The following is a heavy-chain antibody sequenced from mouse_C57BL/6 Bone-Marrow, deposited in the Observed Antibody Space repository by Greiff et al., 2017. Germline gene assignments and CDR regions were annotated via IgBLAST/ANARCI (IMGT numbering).Heavy chain of an antibody. CDR3: ARGSNYDYAMDY. J-gene: IGHJ4*01. Sequence: VQLQQSGAELMKPGASVKLSCKATGYTFTGYWIEWVKQRPGHGLEWIGEIFPGSGSTNYNEKFKGKATFTADPSSTTAYMQLISLTTEDSAIYYCARGSNYDYAMDYWGQGTSVTVAS. CDR2: IFPGSGST. D-gene: IGHD2-5*01. V-gene: IGHV1-9*01. CDR1: GYTFTGYW.